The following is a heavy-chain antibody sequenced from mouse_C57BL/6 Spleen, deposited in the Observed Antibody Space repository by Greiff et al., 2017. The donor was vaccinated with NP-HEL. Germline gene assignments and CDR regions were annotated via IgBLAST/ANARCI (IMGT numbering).Heavy chain of an antibody. J-gene: IGHJ3*01. CDR3: ARGGLYGSSSAWFAY. CDR1: GFTFSDYY. V-gene: IGHV5-16*01. D-gene: IGHD1-1*01. Sequence: EVQLVESEGGLVQPGSSMKLSCTASGFTFSDYYMAWVRQVPEKGLEWVANINYDGSSTYYLDSLKSRFIISRDNAKNILYLQMSSLKSEDTATYYCARGGLYGSSSAWFAYWGQGTLVTVSA. CDR2: INYDGSST.